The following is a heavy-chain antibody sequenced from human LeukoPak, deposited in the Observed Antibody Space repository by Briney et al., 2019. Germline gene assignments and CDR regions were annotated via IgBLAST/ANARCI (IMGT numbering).Heavy chain of an antibody. CDR1: GFTFSSYA. D-gene: IGHD3-22*01. V-gene: IGHV3-23*01. Sequence: TGGSLRLSCAASGFTFSSYAMSWVCQAPGKGLEWVSAISGSGGSTYYADSVKGRFTISRDNSKNTLYLQMNSLRAEDTAVYYCAKDPGTYYYDSSGYYYDYWGQGTLVTVSS. CDR2: ISGSGGST. J-gene: IGHJ4*02. CDR3: AKDPGTYYYDSSGYYYDY.